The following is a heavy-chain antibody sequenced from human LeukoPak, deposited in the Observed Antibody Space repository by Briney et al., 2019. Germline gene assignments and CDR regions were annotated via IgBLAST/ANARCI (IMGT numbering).Heavy chain of an antibody. CDR2: INPSGGST. CDR1: GYTFTSYY. D-gene: IGHD3-22*01. V-gene: IGHV1-46*01. J-gene: IGHJ4*02. CDR3: ARGRGWDSSGYSYYFDY. Sequence: ASVKVSCKASGYTFTSYYMHWVRQAPGQGLEWMGIINPSGGSTSYAQKFQGRVTMTRDMSTSTVYMELRSLRSDDTAVYYCARGRGWDSSGYSYYFDYWGQGTLVTVSS.